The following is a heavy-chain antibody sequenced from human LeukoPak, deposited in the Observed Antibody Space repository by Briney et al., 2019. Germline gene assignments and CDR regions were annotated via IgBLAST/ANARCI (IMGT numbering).Heavy chain of an antibody. J-gene: IGHJ4*02. CDR3: ARDRHHYYDILWSFDY. CDR1: GDSVASEKTA. V-gene: IGHV6-1*01. Sequence: SQTLSLTCAISGDSVASEKTASNWIRQSPSRGLEWLGRTYYRSRWCNDYEGSVKSRITITPDTSKNQFSLHLTSVTPEDTAVYICARDRHHYYDILWSFDYWGQGTPVTVSS. CDR2: TYYRSRWCN. D-gene: IGHD3-22*01.